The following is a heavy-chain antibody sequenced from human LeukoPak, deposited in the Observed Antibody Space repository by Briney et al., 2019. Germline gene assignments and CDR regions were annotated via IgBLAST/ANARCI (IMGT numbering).Heavy chain of an antibody. D-gene: IGHD6-13*01. J-gene: IGHJ5*02. CDR3: ARTRPVAAAGTTPHWFDP. V-gene: IGHV1-46*01. Sequence: GASVKVSCKASGYTFTSSYLHWVRQAPGQGLEWMGMISPSGASTTYAQKFQGRVTMTRDTSTSTAYMELSSLRSEDTAVYYCARTRPVAAAGTTPHWFDPWGQGTLVTVSS. CDR1: GYTFTSSY. CDR2: ISPSGAST.